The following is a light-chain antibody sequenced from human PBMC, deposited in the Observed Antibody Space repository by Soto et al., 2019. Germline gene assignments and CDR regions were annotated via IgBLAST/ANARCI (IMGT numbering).Light chain of an antibody. CDR2: EVN. Sequence: QSALTQPASVSGSPGQSVTISCTGPRSDIGDSNFISWYQHSPGKAPRLLLYEVNNRPSGVSTRFSGSKAGNTASLTISGLLADDEADYFCASFRSGTILVFGSGTKVTVL. CDR3: ASFRSGTILV. CDR1: RSDIGDSNF. V-gene: IGLV2-14*01. J-gene: IGLJ6*01.